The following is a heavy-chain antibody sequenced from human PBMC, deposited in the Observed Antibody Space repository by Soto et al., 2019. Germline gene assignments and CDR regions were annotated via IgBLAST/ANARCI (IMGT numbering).Heavy chain of an antibody. CDR2: ISYDGSNK. CDR3: ARDYYRFNSGYGFSMDV. Sequence: QVQLVESGGGVVQPGRSLRLSCAASGFTFSSYAMHWVRQAPGKGLEWVAVISYDGSNKYYAYSVKGRFTISRDNSKNTLYLQMNRLRAEDTAVYYCARDYYRFNSGYGFSMDVWGQGTTVTVSS. D-gene: IGHD5-12*01. CDR1: GFTFSSYA. V-gene: IGHV3-30-3*01. J-gene: IGHJ6*02.